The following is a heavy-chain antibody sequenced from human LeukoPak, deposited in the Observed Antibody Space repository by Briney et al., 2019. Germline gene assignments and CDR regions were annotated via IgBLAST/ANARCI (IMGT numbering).Heavy chain of an antibody. D-gene: IGHD4-17*01. Sequence: GGSLRLSCAASGFTFSNAWMSWVRQAPGKGLEWVGRIKSKTDGGTTDYAAPVKGRFTISRDDSKNTLYLQMNSLKTEDTAVYYCTTDHQVTTVTTSSNYWGQGTLVTVSS. V-gene: IGHV3-15*01. CDR3: TTDHQVTTVTTSSNY. J-gene: IGHJ4*02. CDR2: IKSKTDGGTT. CDR1: GFTFSNAW.